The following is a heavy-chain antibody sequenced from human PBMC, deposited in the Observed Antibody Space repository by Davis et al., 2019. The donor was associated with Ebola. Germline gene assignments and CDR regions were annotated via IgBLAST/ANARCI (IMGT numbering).Heavy chain of an antibody. CDR1: GFTFSSYA. J-gene: IGHJ4*02. CDR2: ISGSGGST. Sequence: GESLKISCAASGFTFSSYAMSWVRQAPGKGLEWVSAISGSGGSTYYADSVKGRFTISRDNSKNTLYLQMNSLRAEDTAVYYCAKHGVGATAFDYWGQGTLVTVSS. D-gene: IGHD1-26*01. CDR3: AKHGVGATAFDY. V-gene: IGHV3-23*01.